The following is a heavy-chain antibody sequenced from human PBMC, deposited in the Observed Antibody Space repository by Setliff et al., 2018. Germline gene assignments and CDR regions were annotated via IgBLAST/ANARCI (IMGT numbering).Heavy chain of an antibody. J-gene: IGHJ6*03. CDR3: VREGVDTRSSTDYRYYMDV. CDR1: GYTLTNYY. Sequence: SVKVSCKASGYTLTNYYMHWVRQAPGQGLEWMGGTIPIFGTTDYAQKFRGRVTIITDESTSTAFMQLSSLRSEDTAVYYCVREGVDTRSSTDYRYYMDVWGKGTTVTVSS. V-gene: IGHV1-69*05. D-gene: IGHD5-18*01. CDR2: TIPIFGTT.